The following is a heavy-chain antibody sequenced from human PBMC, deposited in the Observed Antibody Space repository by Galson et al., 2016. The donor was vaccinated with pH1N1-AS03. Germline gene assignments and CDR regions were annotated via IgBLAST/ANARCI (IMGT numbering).Heavy chain of an antibody. J-gene: IGHJ3*01. V-gene: IGHV3-74*01. CDR3: ARQDSSGYFHGLDV. D-gene: IGHD3-22*01. CDR2: INNEGTST. CDR1: GFTFTTYW. Sequence: GFTFTTYWMHWVRQAPGRGLVWVSSINNEGTSTRDTDSVRGRFFISRDNAKNTVYLQMNSLRAEDTAVYYCARQDSSGYFHGLDVWGQGTTVTVSS.